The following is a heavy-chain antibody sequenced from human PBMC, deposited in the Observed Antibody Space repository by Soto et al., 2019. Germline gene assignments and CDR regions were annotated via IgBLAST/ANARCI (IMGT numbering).Heavy chain of an antibody. D-gene: IGHD4-4*01. V-gene: IGHV3-30-3*01. CDR1: GFTFSTYA. CDR2: ISYTGANQ. J-gene: IGHJ4*02. CDR3: ERDAFLYSRRAYYDH. Sequence: QVRLVESGGGAVQPGDSLRLSCDASGFTFSTYALHWVRQAPGKGLEWVAFISYTGANQYYADSVKGRFTVYRDNSENIASLQMTSLKPEDSAVYYCERDAFLYSRRAYYDHWGQGTLVTVSS.